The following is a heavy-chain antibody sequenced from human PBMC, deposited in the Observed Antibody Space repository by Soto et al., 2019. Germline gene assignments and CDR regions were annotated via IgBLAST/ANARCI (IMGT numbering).Heavy chain of an antibody. Sequence: SETLSLTCTVSGGSISSYYWSWIRQPPGKGLEWIGYIYYSGSTNYNPSLKSRVTISVDTSKNQFSLKLSSVTAADTAVYYCARVGTWIQLWSPYMDVWGKGTTVTVSS. CDR1: GGSISSYY. CDR2: IYYSGST. V-gene: IGHV4-59*01. D-gene: IGHD5-18*01. CDR3: ARVGTWIQLWSPYMDV. J-gene: IGHJ6*03.